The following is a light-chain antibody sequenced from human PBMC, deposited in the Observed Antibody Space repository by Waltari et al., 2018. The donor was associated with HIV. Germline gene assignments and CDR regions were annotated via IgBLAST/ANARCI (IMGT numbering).Light chain of an antibody. CDR1: TSNVGAGYN. CDR2: LNT. Sequence: QSVLTQPPSGSGAPGQRVTISCTGSTSNVGAGYNVHWYQQFPGTAPIRPSFLNTTRPSGAPDRFSGSKSGTSASLAIAGLQAEDEADYYCQSYDSSLTTWVLGGGTTLTVL. J-gene: IGLJ3*02. V-gene: IGLV1-40*01. CDR3: QSYDSSLTTWV.